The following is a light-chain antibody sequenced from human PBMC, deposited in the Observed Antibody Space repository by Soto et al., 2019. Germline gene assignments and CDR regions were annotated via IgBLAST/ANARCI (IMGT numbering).Light chain of an antibody. CDR2: DNS. Sequence: NFMLTQPHSVSESRGKTVTISCTRSSGSIASNSVQWYRQRPGSAPTTVIYDNSQRPSGVPDRFSGSIDRSSNSASLTISGLRTEDEADYYCQSYNGNNQVFGGGTKLTVL. J-gene: IGLJ3*02. CDR1: SGSIASNS. CDR3: QSYNGNNQV. V-gene: IGLV6-57*03.